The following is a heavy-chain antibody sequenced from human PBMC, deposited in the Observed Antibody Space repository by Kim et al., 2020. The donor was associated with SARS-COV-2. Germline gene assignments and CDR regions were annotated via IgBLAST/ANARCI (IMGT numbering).Heavy chain of an antibody. CDR1: GYTFTSYA. J-gene: IGHJ4*02. CDR3: ARVRRVGATNEGLVDY. CDR2: INAGNGNT. D-gene: IGHD1-26*01. Sequence: ASVKVSCKASGYTFTSYAMHWVRQAPGQRLEWMGWINAGNGNTKYSQKFQGRVTITRDTSASTAYMELSSLRSEDTAVYYCARVRRVGATNEGLVDYWGQGTLVTVSS. V-gene: IGHV1-3*01.